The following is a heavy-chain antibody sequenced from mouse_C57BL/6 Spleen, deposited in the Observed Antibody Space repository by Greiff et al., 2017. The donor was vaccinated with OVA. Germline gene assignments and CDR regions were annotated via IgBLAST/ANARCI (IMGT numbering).Heavy chain of an antibody. CDR2: IYPRSGNT. CDR3: ANDYDDAMDY. J-gene: IGHJ4*01. D-gene: IGHD2-4*01. V-gene: IGHV1-81*01. Sequence: VQLQESGAELARPGASVKLSCKASGYTFTSYGISWVKQRTGQGLEWIGEIYPRSGNTYYNEKFKGKATLTADKSSSTAYMELRSLTSEDSAVYFCANDYDDAMDYWGQGTSVTVSS. CDR1: GYTFTSYG.